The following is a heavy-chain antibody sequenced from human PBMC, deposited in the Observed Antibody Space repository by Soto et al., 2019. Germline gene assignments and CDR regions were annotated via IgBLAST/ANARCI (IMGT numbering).Heavy chain of an antibody. D-gene: IGHD3-16*01. Sequence: GGSLRLSCAASGFTFSNAWMSWVRQAPGKGLEWVGRIKSKTDGGTTDYAAPVKGRFTISRDDSKNTLYLQMNSLKTEDTAVYYCTTDDYSVELGAYFDYWGQGTLVTVSS. V-gene: IGHV3-15*01. CDR2: IKSKTDGGTT. CDR1: GFTFSNAW. CDR3: TTDDYSVELGAYFDY. J-gene: IGHJ4*02.